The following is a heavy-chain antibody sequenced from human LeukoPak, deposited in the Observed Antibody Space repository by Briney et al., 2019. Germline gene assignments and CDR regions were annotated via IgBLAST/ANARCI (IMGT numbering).Heavy chain of an antibody. Sequence: SETLSLTCAVYGGSFSGYYWSWIRQPPGKGLEWIGEINHSGSANYNPSLKSRVTISVDTSKNQFSLKLSSVTAADTAVYYCARGGPDIVVVPAARLHYYYYGMDVWGKGTTVTVSS. CDR2: INHSGSA. CDR3: ARGGPDIVVVPAARLHYYYYGMDV. CDR1: GGSFSGYY. D-gene: IGHD2-2*01. J-gene: IGHJ6*04. V-gene: IGHV4-34*01.